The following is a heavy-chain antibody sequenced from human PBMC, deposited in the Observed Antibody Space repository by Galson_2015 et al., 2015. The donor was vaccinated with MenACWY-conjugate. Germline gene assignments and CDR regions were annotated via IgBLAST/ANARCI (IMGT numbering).Heavy chain of an antibody. CDR2: ISPIDSKT. D-gene: IGHD1-26*01. CDR1: GYNFITYW. V-gene: IGHV5-51*01. CDR3: ARHPPGGRGMDV. Sequence: QSGAEVKKPGESLKISSKASGYNFITYWIGWVRQVPGKGLEWVGLISPIDSKTRYSPAFEGRATISADNSITTAYLQWNSLQASDTAMYYCARHPPGGRGMDVWGQGTTVTVSS. J-gene: IGHJ6*02.